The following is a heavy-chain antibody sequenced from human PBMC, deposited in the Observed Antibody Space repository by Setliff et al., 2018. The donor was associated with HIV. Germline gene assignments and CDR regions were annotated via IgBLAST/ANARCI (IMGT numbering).Heavy chain of an antibody. CDR3: ARYRSGGGSNPSGAFDI. J-gene: IGHJ3*02. V-gene: IGHV5-51*01. CDR1: GYSFSSYW. Sequence: GESLKISCKGSGYSFSSYWIAWVRQMPGKGLDWMGIIYPGDSDTKYSPSFQGQVTISADKSINTAYLQWSSLEASDTAIYYCARYRSGGGSNPSGAFDIWGQGTMVTVSS. CDR2: IYPGDSDT. D-gene: IGHD3-16*02.